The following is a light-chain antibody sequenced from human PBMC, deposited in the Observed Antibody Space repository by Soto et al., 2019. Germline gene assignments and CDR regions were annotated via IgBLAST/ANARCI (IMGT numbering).Light chain of an antibody. CDR3: LQDYNFRT. J-gene: IGKJ1*01. CDR2: AAS. CDR1: QSISIY. Sequence: IQMTQSPSSPSASVGDRVTITCRASQSISIYLAWYQQKPGKAPRLLIYAASHLQNGVPSRFSGGGSSTDFSLTISSLQPEDFATYYCLQDYNFRTFGQGTRWIS. V-gene: IGKV1-6*01.